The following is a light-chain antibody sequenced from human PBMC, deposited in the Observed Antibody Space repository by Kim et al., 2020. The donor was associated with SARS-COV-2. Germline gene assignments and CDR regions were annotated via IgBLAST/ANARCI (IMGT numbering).Light chain of an antibody. J-gene: IGLJ3*02. V-gene: IGLV3-25*03. CDR3: QSADSSGTWV. Sequence: VSPEQTARITCSGDALPKQYAYWYQQKPGQAPVLVIYKDSERPSGIPERFSGSISGTTVTLTISGVQAEDEADYYCQSADSSGTWVFGGGTKLTVL. CDR2: KDS. CDR1: ALPKQY.